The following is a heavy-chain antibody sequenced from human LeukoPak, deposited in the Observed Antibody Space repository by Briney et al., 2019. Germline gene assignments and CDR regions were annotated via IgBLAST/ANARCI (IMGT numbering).Heavy chain of an antibody. V-gene: IGHV4-59*12. J-gene: IGHJ4*02. Sequence: SETLSLTCTVSSGSISSYYWSWIRQPPGKGLELIGYIYYSGSTNYNPSLKSRVTISVDKSKNQFSLKLSSVTAADTAVYYCASGADYGEGYFDYWGQGTLVTVSS. CDR1: SGSISSYY. CDR2: IYYSGST. CDR3: ASGADYGEGYFDY. D-gene: IGHD4-17*01.